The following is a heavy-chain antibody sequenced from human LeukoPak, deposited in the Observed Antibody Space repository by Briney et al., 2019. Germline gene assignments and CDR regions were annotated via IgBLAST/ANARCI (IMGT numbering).Heavy chain of an antibody. Sequence: GESLKISCKGSGYSFTSYWIGWVRQMPGKGLEWMGIIYPGDSDTRCSPSFQGQVTISADKSISTAYLQWSSLKASDTAMYYCASPPFGYSNYVGYWGQGTLVTVSS. V-gene: IGHV5-51*01. CDR3: ASPPFGYSNYVGY. CDR2: IYPGDSDT. D-gene: IGHD4-11*01. CDR1: GYSFTSYW. J-gene: IGHJ4*02.